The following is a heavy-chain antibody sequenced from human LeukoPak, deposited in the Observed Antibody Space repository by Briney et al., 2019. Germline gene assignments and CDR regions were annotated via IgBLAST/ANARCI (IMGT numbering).Heavy chain of an antibody. J-gene: IGHJ6*03. Sequence: GGSLRLSCAASGFSFNSFGMSWVRQTPGKGLEWVSSIHSRGDNTHYADSLEGRFTISRDTWKNTVYLQMNRLRVEDTATYYCARQILRGSYFYYLDVWGTGTPVTVPS. CDR3: ARQILRGSYFYYLDV. V-gene: IGHV3-23*01. CDR2: IHSRGDNT. D-gene: IGHD3-10*01. CDR1: GFSFNSFG.